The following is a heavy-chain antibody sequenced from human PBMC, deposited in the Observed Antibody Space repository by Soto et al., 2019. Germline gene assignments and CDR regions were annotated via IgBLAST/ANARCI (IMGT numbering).Heavy chain of an antibody. V-gene: IGHV1-69*13. CDR3: ATNTRASYHFDY. Sequence: SLKVSCKAFGGTFSSYATSWVRQAPGQGLEWMGGIIPLFGTTNYAPKFQGRVAITADERARTAYMDLSSLKSEDTAVYYCATNTRASYHFDYWGQGTLVTVSS. J-gene: IGHJ4*02. CDR1: GGTFSSYA. D-gene: IGHD3-16*02. CDR2: IIPLFGTT.